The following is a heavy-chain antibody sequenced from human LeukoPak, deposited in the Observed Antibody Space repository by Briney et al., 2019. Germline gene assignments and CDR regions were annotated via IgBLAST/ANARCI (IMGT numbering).Heavy chain of an antibody. CDR3: ARDGGDYDILTGYYLPPDGFDP. J-gene: IGHJ5*02. CDR1: GYTFTCYY. CDR2: INPNSGGT. Sequence: ASVKVSCKASGYTFTCYYMHWVRQAPGQGLEWMGWINPNSGGTNYAQKFQGRVTMTRDTSISTAYMELSRLRSDDTAVYYCARDGGDYDILTGYYLPPDGFDPWGQGTLVTVSS. D-gene: IGHD3-9*01. V-gene: IGHV1-2*02.